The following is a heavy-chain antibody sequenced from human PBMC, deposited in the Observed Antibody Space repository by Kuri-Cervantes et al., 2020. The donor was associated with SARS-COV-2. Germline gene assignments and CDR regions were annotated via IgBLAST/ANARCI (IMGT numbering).Heavy chain of an antibody. D-gene: IGHD3-22*01. V-gene: IGHV3-53*01. CDR2: IYSGGST. J-gene: IGHJ4*02. CDR1: GFTVSSNY. CDR3: ARDRGTSGYLSFDY. Sequence: GGSLRLSCAASGFTVSSNYMSWVRQAPGKGLEWVSVIYSGGSTYYADSVKGRFTISRDNSKNTLYLQMNSLRAEDTAVYYCARDRGTSGYLSFDYWGQGTLVTVSS.